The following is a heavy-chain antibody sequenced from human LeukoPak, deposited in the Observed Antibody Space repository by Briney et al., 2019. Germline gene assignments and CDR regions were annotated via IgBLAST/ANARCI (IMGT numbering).Heavy chain of an antibody. Sequence: SPETLSLTCTVSGGSISSGSYYWSWIRQPAGKGLEWIGRIYTSGSTNYNPSLKSRVTISVDTSKNQFSLKLSSVTAADTAVYYCARDGGYDILTGYRYSIFDYWGQGTLVTVSS. CDR3: ARDGGYDILTGYRYSIFDY. J-gene: IGHJ4*02. CDR1: GGSISSGSYY. CDR2: IYTSGST. V-gene: IGHV4-61*02. D-gene: IGHD3-9*01.